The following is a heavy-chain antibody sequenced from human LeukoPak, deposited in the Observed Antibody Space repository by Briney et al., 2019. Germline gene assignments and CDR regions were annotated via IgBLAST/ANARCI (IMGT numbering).Heavy chain of an antibody. V-gene: IGHV3-20*04. CDR3: ARAGAMVVYARLYYYYYMDV. CDR2: INWNGGST. D-gene: IGHD2-8*02. J-gene: IGHJ6*03. Sequence: GGSLRLSCAASGFTFDDYGMSWVRQAPGKGLEWVSGINWNGGSTGYADSVKGRFTISRDNAKNSLYLQMNSLRAEDTALYYCARAGAMVVYARLYYYYYMDVWGKGTTVTVSS. CDR1: GFTFDDYG.